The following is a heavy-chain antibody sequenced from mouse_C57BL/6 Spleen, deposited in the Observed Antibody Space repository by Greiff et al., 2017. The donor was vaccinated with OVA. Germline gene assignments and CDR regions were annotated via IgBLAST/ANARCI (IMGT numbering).Heavy chain of an antibody. V-gene: IGHV1-50*01. Sequence: QVHVKQPGAELVKPGASVKLSCKASGYTFTSYWMQWVKQRPGQGLEWIGELDPSDSYTNYTQKFKGKATVTVDTSSSTAYMQLSSLTSEDSAVYYCARRITTVVASNWGQGTTLTVSS. J-gene: IGHJ2*01. CDR2: LDPSDSYT. CDR3: ARRITTVVASN. D-gene: IGHD1-1*01. CDR1: GYTFTSYW.